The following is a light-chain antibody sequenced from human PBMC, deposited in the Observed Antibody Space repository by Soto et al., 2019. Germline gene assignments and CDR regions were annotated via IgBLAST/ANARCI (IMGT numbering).Light chain of an antibody. CDR2: DSS. CDR1: HDINNY. CDR3: QQYYSYPLT. V-gene: IGKV1-33*01. J-gene: IGKJ4*01. Sequence: DIQMTQSPSSLSASVGDRVTIICQASHDINNYLNWYQQKPGKAPKLLIYDSSNLEIGVPSRFSGSGSGTDFTLTISCLQSEDFATYYCQQYYSYPLTFGGGTKVEIK.